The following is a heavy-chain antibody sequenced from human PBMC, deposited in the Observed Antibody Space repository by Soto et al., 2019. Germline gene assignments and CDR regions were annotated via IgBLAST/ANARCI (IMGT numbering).Heavy chain of an antibody. CDR2: ISGSGGST. D-gene: IGHD3-10*01. Sequence: EVQLLESGGGLVQPGGSLRLSCAASGFTFSSYALSWFRQAPGKGLEGVSAISGSGGSTYYADSVKGRFTIARDNSKNTLYLQMNSLRAEDTAVYYCAKDPLLWFGEESFDIWGQGTMVTVSS. J-gene: IGHJ3*02. CDR3: AKDPLLWFGEESFDI. V-gene: IGHV3-23*01. CDR1: GFTFSSYA.